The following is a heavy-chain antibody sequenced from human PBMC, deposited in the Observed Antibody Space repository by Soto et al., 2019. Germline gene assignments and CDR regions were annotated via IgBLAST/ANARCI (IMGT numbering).Heavy chain of an antibody. Sequence: PSETLSLTCTVSGGSISNYYWTWIRQPPGKGLEWIGYIYYSGSTYYNPSLKSRVTISVDTSKNQFSLKLSSVTAADTAVYYCARRYRASFDYWGKGTLVIVSS. CDR1: GGSISNYY. D-gene: IGHD2-2*02. J-gene: IGHJ4*02. CDR2: IYYSGST. CDR3: ARRYRASFDY. V-gene: IGHV4-59*01.